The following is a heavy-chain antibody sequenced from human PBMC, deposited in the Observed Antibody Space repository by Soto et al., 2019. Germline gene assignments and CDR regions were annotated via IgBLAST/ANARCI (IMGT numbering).Heavy chain of an antibody. Sequence: QVQLVESGGGVVQPGRSLRLSCAASGFTFSSYGMHWVRQAPGKGLEWVAVISYDGSNKYYADSVKGRFTISRDNSKNTLYLQMNSLRAEDTAVYYCAKDLETTYGMVRDTTPGGLDYWGQGTLVTVSS. CDR2: ISYDGSNK. CDR3: AKDLETTYGMVRDTTPGGLDY. V-gene: IGHV3-30*18. J-gene: IGHJ4*02. CDR1: GFTFSSYG. D-gene: IGHD3-10*01.